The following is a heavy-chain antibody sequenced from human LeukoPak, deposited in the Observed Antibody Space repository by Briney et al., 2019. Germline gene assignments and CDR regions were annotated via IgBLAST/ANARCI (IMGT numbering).Heavy chain of an antibody. V-gene: IGHV3-53*01. CDR3: AGDSLSPPQGDS. D-gene: IGHD2/OR15-2a*01. J-gene: IGHJ4*02. CDR1: GFTVSSSY. Sequence: GGSLRLSCAASGFTVSSSYMSWVRQAPGKGLEWVSVIYSDGDTYYPESVKGRFTISRDNSKNTLYLQMSSLRAEDTAVYYCAGDSLSPPQGDSCGQGTLVTVSS. CDR2: IYSDGDT.